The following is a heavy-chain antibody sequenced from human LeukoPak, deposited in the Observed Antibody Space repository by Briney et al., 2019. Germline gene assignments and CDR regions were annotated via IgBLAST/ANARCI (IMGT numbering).Heavy chain of an antibody. D-gene: IGHD4-23*01. J-gene: IGHJ4*02. CDR1: GFTFTDYA. V-gene: IGHV3-23*01. Sequence: GGSLRLSFAASGFTFTDYAMNWVRQAPGRGLEWVSVISASDGSTYYADSVKGRFTLSSDNSKNTVHLQMNSLRADDTAVYYCARDSGGAAHTYHFDYWGQGALVTVSS. CDR2: ISASDGST. CDR3: ARDSGGAAHTYHFDY.